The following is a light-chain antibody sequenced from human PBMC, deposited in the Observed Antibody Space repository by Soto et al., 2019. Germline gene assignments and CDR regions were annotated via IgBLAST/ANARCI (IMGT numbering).Light chain of an antibody. CDR3: CSYAGSYTYV. CDR2: DVS. CDR1: SSDVGGYNY. Sequence: QSALARPRSVSGSPGQSVTISCTGTSSDVGGYNYVSWYQQHPGKAPKLMIYDVSKRPSGVPDRFSGSKSGNTASLSISGLQDEDEADYYCCSYAGSYTYVFGTGTKVTVL. V-gene: IGLV2-11*01. J-gene: IGLJ1*01.